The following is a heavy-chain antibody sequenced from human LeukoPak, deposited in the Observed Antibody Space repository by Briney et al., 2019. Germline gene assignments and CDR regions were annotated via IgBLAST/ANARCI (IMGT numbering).Heavy chain of an antibody. J-gene: IGHJ4*02. D-gene: IGHD3-22*01. CDR3: ARDLTSYYYDNNGAFDF. V-gene: IGHV1-69*04. CDR2: IIPILDTP. Sequence: SVKVSCKASGGTFTSYAINWVRQAPGQGLEWMGRIIPILDTPNYAQKFQGRVTITADKSTSTAYMELSSLRSEDTAVYYCARDLTSYYYDNNGAFDFWGQGTLVTVSS. CDR1: GGTFTSYA.